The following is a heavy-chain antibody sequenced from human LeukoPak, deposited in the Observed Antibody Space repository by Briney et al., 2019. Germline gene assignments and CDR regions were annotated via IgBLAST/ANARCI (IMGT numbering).Heavy chain of an antibody. D-gene: IGHD3-9*01. CDR2: ISGNGGST. CDR3: AKGRYYDILTGYDGTDV. J-gene: IGHJ6*02. CDR1: GFTFSSYA. Sequence: GGSLRLSCAASGFTFSSYAMSWVRQAPGKGLDWVSGISGNGGSTYYAESVKGRFTISRDNSKNTLYLQMNSLRAEDTAVYYCAKGRYYDILTGYDGTDVWGQGTTVTVSS. V-gene: IGHV3-23*01.